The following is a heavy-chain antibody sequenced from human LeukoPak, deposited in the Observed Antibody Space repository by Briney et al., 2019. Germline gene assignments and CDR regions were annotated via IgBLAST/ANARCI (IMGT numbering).Heavy chain of an antibody. Sequence: GGSLRLSRAASGFTFSSYAMHWVRQAPGKGLEWVAVISYHGSNKYYADSVKGRFTISRDNSKNTLYLQMNSLRAEDTAVYYCAREDYGDFSDYWGQGTLVTVSS. CDR1: GFTFSSYA. J-gene: IGHJ4*02. V-gene: IGHV3-30*04. CDR3: AREDYGDFSDY. CDR2: ISYHGSNK. D-gene: IGHD4-17*01.